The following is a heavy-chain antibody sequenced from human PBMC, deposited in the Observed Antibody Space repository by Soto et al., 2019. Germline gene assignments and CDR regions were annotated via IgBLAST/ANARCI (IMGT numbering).Heavy chain of an antibody. Sequence: EVQLLESGGGLVQPGGSLRLSCAASGFTFSSYAMRWVRQAPGKGLEWVSAISGSGGSTYYADSVKGRFTISRDNSKNTLYLQMNSLRAEDTAVDYCARRGSGSYYDYWGQGTLVPISS. V-gene: IGHV3-23*01. CDR2: ISGSGGST. D-gene: IGHD1-26*01. CDR1: GFTFSSYA. J-gene: IGHJ4*02. CDR3: ARRGSGSYYDY.